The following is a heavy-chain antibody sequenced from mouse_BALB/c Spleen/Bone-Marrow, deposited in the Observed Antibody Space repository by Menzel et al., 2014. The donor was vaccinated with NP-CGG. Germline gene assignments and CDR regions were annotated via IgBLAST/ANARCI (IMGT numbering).Heavy chain of an antibody. V-gene: IGHV5-17*02. CDR1: GFTFSSFG. D-gene: IGHD2-2*01. CDR3: ARSPYGYDGRDY. CDR2: ISSGSSTI. J-gene: IGHJ4*01. Sequence: EVQLVESGGGLVQPGGSRKLSCAASGFTFSSFGMHWVRQAPEKGLEWVAYISSGSSTIYYADTVKGRFTISRDNPKNTLSLQMTSLRSEDTVMYYCARSPYGYDGRDYWGQGTSVTVSS.